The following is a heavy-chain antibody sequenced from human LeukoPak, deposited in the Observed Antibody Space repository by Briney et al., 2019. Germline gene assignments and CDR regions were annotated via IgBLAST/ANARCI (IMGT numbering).Heavy chain of an antibody. Sequence: GGSLRLSCAASGITFSSYGMSWVRQAPGKGLEWVSSISSSSSYIYYADSVKGRFTISRDNAKNSLYLQMNSLRAEDTAVYYCARDGGYELRCDYWGQGTLVTVSS. CDR1: GITFSSYG. CDR2: ISSSSSYI. CDR3: ARDGGYELRCDY. J-gene: IGHJ4*02. D-gene: IGHD4-17*01. V-gene: IGHV3-21*01.